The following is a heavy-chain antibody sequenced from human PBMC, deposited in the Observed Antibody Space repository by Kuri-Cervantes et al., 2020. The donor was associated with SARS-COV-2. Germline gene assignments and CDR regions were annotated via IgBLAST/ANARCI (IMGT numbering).Heavy chain of an antibody. Sequence: SETLSLTCTVSGGYINSGGYSWSWVRQHPGQGLEWIGYISYRGTTKYTPSLKSRVTISLDTSKSQFSLELSSVTAADTAVYFCASFRGWHDYWGQGTLVTVSS. J-gene: IGHJ4*02. D-gene: IGHD2-15*01. CDR1: GGYINSGGYS. V-gene: IGHV4-31*03. CDR3: ASFRGWHDY. CDR2: ISYRGTT.